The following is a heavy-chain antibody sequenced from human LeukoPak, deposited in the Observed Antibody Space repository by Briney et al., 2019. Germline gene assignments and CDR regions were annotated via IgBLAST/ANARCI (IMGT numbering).Heavy chain of an antibody. D-gene: IGHD3-10*01. CDR2: IYYSGST. CDR3: ARLQPAYYGSGSYYKGELFDY. J-gene: IGHJ4*02. CDR1: GGSINSYY. V-gene: IGHV4-59*08. Sequence: SETLSLTCTVSGGSINSYYWSWIRQPPGKELEWIGNIYYSGSTNYNPSLKSRVTISVDTSKNQFSLKLSSVTAADTAVYYCARLQPAYYGSGSYYKGELFDYWGQGTLVTVSS.